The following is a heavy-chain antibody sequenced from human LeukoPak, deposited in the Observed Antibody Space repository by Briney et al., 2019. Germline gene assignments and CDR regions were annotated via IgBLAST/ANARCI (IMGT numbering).Heavy chain of an antibody. CDR1: GYTFTSYG. CDR2: ISAYSGNT. J-gene: IGHJ4*02. CDR3: ARDFFFGAGYYMSY. D-gene: IGHD3-22*01. V-gene: IGHV1-18*01. Sequence: ASVKVSCKASGYTFTSYGISWVRQAPGQGLEWMGWISAYSGNTYYAQKLQGRFTMTTDTSTSTPYMKLKSLRSDDTAVYFCARDFFFGAGYYMSYWGQGALVTVSS.